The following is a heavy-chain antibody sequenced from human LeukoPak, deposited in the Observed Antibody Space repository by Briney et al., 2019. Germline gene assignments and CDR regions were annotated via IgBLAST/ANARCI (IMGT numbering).Heavy chain of an antibody. J-gene: IGHJ4*02. Sequence: GGSLRLSCAASGFTFSSYAMSWVRQAPGKGLEWVAFIAYDGAKTEYGDSVKGRFTISRDNSKNTLYLQMNSLRAEDTAVYYCARARYSGSSLGDFDYWGQGTLVTVSS. CDR1: GFTFSSYA. V-gene: IGHV3-30*03. CDR2: IAYDGAKT. D-gene: IGHD1-26*01. CDR3: ARARYSGSSLGDFDY.